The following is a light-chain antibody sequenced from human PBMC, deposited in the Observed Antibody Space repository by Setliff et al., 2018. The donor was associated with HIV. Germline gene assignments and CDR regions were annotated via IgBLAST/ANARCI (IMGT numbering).Light chain of an antibody. J-gene: IGLJ2*01. Sequence: SALAQPASVSGSPGQSITISCTGTSSDVGAFNHVSWYQQNPGNAPKLLIYEVTIRPSGISNRFSGFKSGNTASLTISGLQVEDEADYYCCSYAITGAVLFGGGTKVTVL. CDR3: CSYAITGAVL. V-gene: IGLV2-14*01. CDR1: SSDVGAFNH. CDR2: EVT.